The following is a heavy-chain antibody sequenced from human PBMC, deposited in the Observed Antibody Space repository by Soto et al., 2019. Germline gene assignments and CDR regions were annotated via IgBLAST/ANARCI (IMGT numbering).Heavy chain of an antibody. CDR3: ARVPGLGWFDP. J-gene: IGHJ5*02. CDR1: GGSISSYY. Sequence: QVQLQESGPGLVKPSETLSLTCTVSGGSISSYYWSWIRQPPGKGLEWIGYIYYSGSTNYNPSLKRRVTLSVDTSKNQFSLKLSSVTAADTAVYYCARVPGLGWFDPWGQGTLVTVSS. D-gene: IGHD3-16*01. CDR2: IYYSGST. V-gene: IGHV4-59*01.